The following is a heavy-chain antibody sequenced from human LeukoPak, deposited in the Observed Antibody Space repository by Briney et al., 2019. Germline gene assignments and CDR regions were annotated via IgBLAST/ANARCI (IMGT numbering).Heavy chain of an antibody. Sequence: PGGSLRLSCAASGFTFSDHYMDWVRQAPGKGLEWVGRTRNKANSYTTEYAASVKGRFTISRDDSKNSLYLQMNSLKTEDTAVYYCTSLVVVWGYFDYWGQGTLVTVSS. CDR3: TSLVVVWGYFDY. V-gene: IGHV3-72*01. D-gene: IGHD2-15*01. CDR2: TRNKANSYTT. J-gene: IGHJ4*02. CDR1: GFTFSDHY.